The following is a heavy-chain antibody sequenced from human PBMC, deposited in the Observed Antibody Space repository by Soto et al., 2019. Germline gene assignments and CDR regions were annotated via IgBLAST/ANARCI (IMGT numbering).Heavy chain of an antibody. CDR1: GGSISSYY. Sequence: SETLSLTCTVSGGSISSYYWSWIRQPPGKGLEWIGYIYYSGSTNYNPSLKSRVTISVDTSKNQFSLKLSSVTAADTAVYYCARGGSGYDFDYWGQGTLVTVSS. CDR3: ARGGSGYDFDY. CDR2: IYYSGST. V-gene: IGHV4-59*01. D-gene: IGHD3-22*01. J-gene: IGHJ4*02.